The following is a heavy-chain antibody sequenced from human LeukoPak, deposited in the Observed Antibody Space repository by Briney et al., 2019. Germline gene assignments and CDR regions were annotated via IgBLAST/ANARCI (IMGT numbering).Heavy chain of an antibody. CDR2: ISWNSGSI. Sequence: GGSLRLSCAASGFTFSSYSMNWVRQAPGKGLEWVSGISWNSGSIGYADSVKGRFTISRDNAKNSLYLQMNSLRAEDTALYYCAKGFSSSSWYYFDYWGQGTLVTVSS. CDR1: GFTFSSYS. V-gene: IGHV3-9*01. CDR3: AKGFSSSSWYYFDY. J-gene: IGHJ4*02. D-gene: IGHD6-13*01.